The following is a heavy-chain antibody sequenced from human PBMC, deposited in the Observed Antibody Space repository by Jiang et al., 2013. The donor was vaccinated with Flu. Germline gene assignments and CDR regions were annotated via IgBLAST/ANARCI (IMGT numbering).Heavy chain of an antibody. CDR3: ASVRPAAAGNVPWLYYFDY. CDR2: IYYSGST. V-gene: IGHV4-39*01. J-gene: IGHJ4*02. CDR1: GGSISSSSYY. D-gene: IGHD6-13*01. Sequence: GLVKPSETLSLTCTVSGGSISSSSYYWGWIRQPPGKGLEWIGSIYYSGSTYYNPSLKSRVTISVDTSKNQFSLKLSSVTAADTAVYYCASVRPAAAGNVPWLYYFDYWGQGTLVTVSS.